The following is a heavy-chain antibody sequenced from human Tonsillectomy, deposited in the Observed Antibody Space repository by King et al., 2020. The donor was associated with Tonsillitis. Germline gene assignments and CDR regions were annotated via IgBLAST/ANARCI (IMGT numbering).Heavy chain of an antibody. D-gene: IGHD3-3*01. CDR2: IVVGSGNT. V-gene: IGHV1-58*01. CDR3: AAGPPDYDFWSGYYGADAFDI. J-gene: IGHJ3*02. Sequence: QLVESAPEVKKPGTSVKVSCKASGFTFTSSAVQWVRQARGQRLEWIGWIVVGSGNTNYAQKFQERVTITRDMSTSTAYMELSSLRSEDTAVYYCAAGPPDYDFWSGYYGADAFDIWGQGTMVTVSS. CDR1: GFTFTSSA.